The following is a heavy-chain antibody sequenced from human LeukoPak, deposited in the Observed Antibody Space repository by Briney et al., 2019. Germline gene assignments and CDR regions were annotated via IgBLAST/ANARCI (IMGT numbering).Heavy chain of an antibody. CDR2: INSDGSNT. J-gene: IGHJ6*02. CDR3: VRKYPGYNGMDV. Sequence: GGSLRLSCAASGFTFSSYFMHWVRQVPGKGLVWVSRINSDGSNTVYADSVKGRFTISRDNAENTLYLQMNSLRAEDTAVYYCVRKYPGYNGMDVWGQGTTVTVPS. V-gene: IGHV3-74*03. D-gene: IGHD1-1*01. CDR1: GFTFSSYF.